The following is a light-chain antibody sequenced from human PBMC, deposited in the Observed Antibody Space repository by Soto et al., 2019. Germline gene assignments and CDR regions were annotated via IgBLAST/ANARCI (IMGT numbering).Light chain of an antibody. J-gene: IGKJ5*01. CDR2: GAS. CDR1: QSVSSN. V-gene: IGKV3-11*01. Sequence: EIVLTQSPGTLSLSPGERATLSCRASQSVSSNLAWYQQKPGQAPRLLIYGASTRATGIPARFSGSGSGTDFTLTISSLEPEDFAVYYCQQRQHWPPITFGQGTRLEI. CDR3: QQRQHWPPIT.